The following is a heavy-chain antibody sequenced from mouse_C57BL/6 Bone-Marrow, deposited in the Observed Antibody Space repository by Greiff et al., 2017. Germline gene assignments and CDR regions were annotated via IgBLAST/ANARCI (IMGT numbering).Heavy chain of an antibody. CDR2: IRSKSNNYAT. J-gene: IGHJ3*01. D-gene: IGHD1-1*01. CDR1: GFSFNTYA. CDR3: GRRDGSRGRFAY. Sequence: VQLQQSGGGLVQPKGSLKLSCAASGFSFNTYAMNWVRQAPGKGLEWVARIRSKSNNYATYYADSVKDRFTISRDDSESMLYLQMNNLKTEDTAMYYCGRRDGSRGRFAYWGQGTLVTVSA. V-gene: IGHV10-1*01.